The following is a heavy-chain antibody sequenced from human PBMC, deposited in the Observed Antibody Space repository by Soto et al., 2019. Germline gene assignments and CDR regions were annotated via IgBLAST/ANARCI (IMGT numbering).Heavy chain of an antibody. CDR1: GDSISSGDYY. CDR3: ARAPRITIFGVVTGPFDY. D-gene: IGHD3-3*01. CDR2: IYYSGNT. V-gene: IGHV4-30-4*01. Sequence: SETLSLTCTVSGDSISSGDYYWSWIRQPPGKGLEWIGCIYYSGNTYYNPSLKRRVTISVDTSKNQFSLKLSSVTAADTAVYYCARAPRITIFGVVTGPFDYWGQGTLVTVSS. J-gene: IGHJ4*02.